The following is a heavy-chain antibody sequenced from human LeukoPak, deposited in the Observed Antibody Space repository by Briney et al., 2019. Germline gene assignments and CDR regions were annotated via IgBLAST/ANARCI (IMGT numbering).Heavy chain of an antibody. CDR3: AKVEQLAPEGYFDY. CDR1: GFTFSNAW. J-gene: IGHJ4*02. CDR2: IRYDGSNK. D-gene: IGHD6-6*01. V-gene: IGHV3-30*02. Sequence: GGSLRLSCAASGFTFSNAWMSWVRQAPGKGLEWVAFIRYDGSNKYYADSVKGRFTISRDNSKNTLYLQMNSLRAEDTAVYYCAKVEQLAPEGYFDYWGQGTLVTVSS.